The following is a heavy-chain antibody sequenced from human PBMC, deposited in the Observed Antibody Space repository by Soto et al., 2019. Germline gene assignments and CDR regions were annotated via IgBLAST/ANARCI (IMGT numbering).Heavy chain of an antibody. CDR3: ARGGTVSVPAALSSYASYTNNRFDS. J-gene: IGHJ4*02. D-gene: IGHD2-2*01. Sequence: QVQLAQSGAEVRKPGSSVKVSCRASGGSFSDFAFSWVRQAPGQGLEWMGGIIPMFAATKYAQSFQARVTIAPDASTSTVYLALSRLRSVDAAVDDCARGGTVSVPAALSSYASYTNNRFDSWGAGTLVSV. V-gene: IGHV1-69*01. CDR1: GGSFSDFA. CDR2: IIPMFAAT.